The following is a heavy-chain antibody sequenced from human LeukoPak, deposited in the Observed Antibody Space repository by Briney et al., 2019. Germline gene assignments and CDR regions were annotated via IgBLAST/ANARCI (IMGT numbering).Heavy chain of an antibody. CDR3: ARGLYDSSGYSFDY. CDR2: IYYGGST. Sequence: SETLSLTCTVSGGSISSYYWSWIRQPPGKGLEWIGYIYYGGSTYYNPSLKSRVTISVDTSKNQFSLKLSSVTAADTAVYYCARGLYDSSGYSFDYWGQGTLVTVSS. V-gene: IGHV4-59*12. J-gene: IGHJ4*02. CDR1: GGSISSYY. D-gene: IGHD3-22*01.